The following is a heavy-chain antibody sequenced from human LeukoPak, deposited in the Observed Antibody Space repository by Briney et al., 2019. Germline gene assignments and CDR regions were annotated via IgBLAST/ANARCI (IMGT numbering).Heavy chain of an antibody. CDR2: IRYDGSNK. V-gene: IGHV3-30*02. CDR1: GFTFSSYG. CDR3: AKALGYCTNGVCYSAYYYYMDV. J-gene: IGHJ6*03. D-gene: IGHD2-8*01. Sequence: PGGSLRLSCAASGFTFSSYGMHWVRQAPGKGLEWVAFIRYDGSNKYYADSVKGRFTISRDNSKNTLYLQMNSLRAEDTAVYYCAKALGYCTNGVCYSAYYYYMDVWGKGTTVTVSS.